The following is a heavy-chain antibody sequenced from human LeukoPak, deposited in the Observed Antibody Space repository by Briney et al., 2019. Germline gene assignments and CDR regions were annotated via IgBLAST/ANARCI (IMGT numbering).Heavy chain of an antibody. D-gene: IGHD3-10*01. CDR3: ARVWPRGY. Sequence: ASVKVSCKASVYTFTGYYMHWVRQATGQGLEWMGWMNPNSGNTGYAQKFQGRVTMTRNTSISTAYMELSSLRSEDTAVYYCARVWPRGYWGQGTLVTVSS. CDR2: MNPNSGNT. J-gene: IGHJ4*02. CDR1: VYTFTGYY. V-gene: IGHV1-8*02.